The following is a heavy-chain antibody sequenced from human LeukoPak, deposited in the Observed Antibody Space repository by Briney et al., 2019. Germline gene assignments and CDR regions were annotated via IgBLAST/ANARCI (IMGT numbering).Heavy chain of an antibody. V-gene: IGHV5-51*01. Sequence: GQSLKISCTGSGYSFPSYWIGWVRQVPGKGLEWMGILYPGDSDTRYTTPSQGQVTISSHKSIRTAYLQWRSLNSSDTALHCCARQGSEAGMGNWFDTWGQGTLVTVSS. J-gene: IGHJ5*02. D-gene: IGHD6-19*01. CDR2: LYPGDSDT. CDR1: GYSFPSYW. CDR3: ARQGSEAGMGNWFDT.